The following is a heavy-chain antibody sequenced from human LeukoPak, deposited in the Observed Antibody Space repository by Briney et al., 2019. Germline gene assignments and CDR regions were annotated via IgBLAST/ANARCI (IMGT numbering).Heavy chain of an antibody. Sequence: GGSLRLSCAASGFTFSSYWMSWVRQAPGKGLEWVANIKQDGSEKYYVDSVKGRFTISRDNAKNPLYLQMNSLRAEDTAVYYCAREIAAAAYNWFDPWGQGTLVTVSS. D-gene: IGHD6-13*01. CDR1: GFTFSSYW. V-gene: IGHV3-7*01. J-gene: IGHJ5*02. CDR3: AREIAAAAYNWFDP. CDR2: IKQDGSEK.